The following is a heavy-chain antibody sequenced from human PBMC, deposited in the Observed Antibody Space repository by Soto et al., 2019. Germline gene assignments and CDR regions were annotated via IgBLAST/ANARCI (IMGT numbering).Heavy chain of an antibody. J-gene: IGHJ1*01. D-gene: IGHD4-17*01. CDR3: ARDPATGTTRGYFLH. V-gene: IGHV1-18*01. CDR2: ISGYSGRT. CDR1: GYISSTYG. Sequence: ASLKVSCKASGYISSTYGISWVRQAPGQGLEWMGWISGYSGRTNYAQKYQGRVTMTRDASTSTAYMELRSLTSDDTAVYYCARDPATGTTRGYFLHWAQGTLVTVSS.